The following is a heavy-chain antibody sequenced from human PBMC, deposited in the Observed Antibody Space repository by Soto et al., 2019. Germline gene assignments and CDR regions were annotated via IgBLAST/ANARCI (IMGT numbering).Heavy chain of an antibody. CDR1: GFTFSSYA. Sequence: EVQLLESGGGLVQPGGSLRLSCAASGFTFSSYAMSWVRQAPGKGLEWVSAISGSGGSTYYADSVKGRFTISRDTSKNTLYLQMNSLSAEDTAVYYGAKGDSSSPWYNWFDPWGQGTLVTVSS. D-gene: IGHD6-6*01. V-gene: IGHV3-23*01. J-gene: IGHJ5*02. CDR2: ISGSGGST. CDR3: AKGDSSSPWYNWFDP.